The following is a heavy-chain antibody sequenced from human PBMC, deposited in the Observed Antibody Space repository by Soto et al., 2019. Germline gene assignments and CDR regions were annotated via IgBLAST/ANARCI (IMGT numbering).Heavy chain of an antibody. D-gene: IGHD4-17*01. CDR2: IYYSGTT. V-gene: IGHV4-28*03. CDR3: ARARTTVTTTDYYYYGMDV. CDR1: GYSISSSNW. J-gene: IGHJ6*02. Sequence: SETLSLTCAVSGYSISSSNWWGWIRQPPGKGLEWIGYIYYSGTTYYNPSLKSRVTMSVDTSKNQFSLKLTSVTAVDTAVYYCARARTTVTTTDYYYYGMDVWGQGTTVTVSS.